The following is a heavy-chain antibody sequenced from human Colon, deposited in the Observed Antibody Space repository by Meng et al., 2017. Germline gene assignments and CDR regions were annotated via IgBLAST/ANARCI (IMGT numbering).Heavy chain of an antibody. CDR1: GFTFSDHY. V-gene: IGHV3-72*01. D-gene: IGHD6-13*01. J-gene: IGHJ4*02. CDR2: IRTKPAGYTT. Sequence: SLKISCAASGFTFSDHYMDWVRQAPGKGLGWVARIRTKPAGYTTEHAASVQGRFTIPRDDSKSSLYLQMNSLKTEDTAVYYCTRDGTRNDFDYWGQGTLVTVSS. CDR3: TRDGTRNDFDY.